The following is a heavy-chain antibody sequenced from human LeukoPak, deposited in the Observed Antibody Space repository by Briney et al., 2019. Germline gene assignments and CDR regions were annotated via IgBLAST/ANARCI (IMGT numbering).Heavy chain of an antibody. D-gene: IGHD6-13*01. V-gene: IGHV4-4*07. CDR1: GGSISSYY. Sequence: SETLSLTCPVSGGSISSYYWSWIRPPAGKGLEWIGRIYTTGSTNYNPSLKSRVTMSVDTSKNQFSLTLSSVTAADTAVYYCARTHSSRYNWFDPWGQGTLVTVSS. CDR2: IYTTGST. J-gene: IGHJ5*02. CDR3: ARTHSSRYNWFDP.